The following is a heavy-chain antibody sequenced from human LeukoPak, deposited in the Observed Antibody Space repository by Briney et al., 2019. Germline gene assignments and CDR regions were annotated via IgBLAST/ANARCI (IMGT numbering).Heavy chain of an antibody. CDR2: IYPGDSDT. Sequence: PGESLKISCETSGYNFATSWIAWVRQMPGKGLEWMGIIYPGDSDTRYSPSFQGQVTISADKSISTAYLQWSSLKASDTAMYYCARSLRGASLWYYFDYWGQGTLVTVSS. CDR1: GYNFATSW. CDR3: ARSLRGASLWYYFDY. D-gene: IGHD2-21*01. V-gene: IGHV5-51*01. J-gene: IGHJ4*02.